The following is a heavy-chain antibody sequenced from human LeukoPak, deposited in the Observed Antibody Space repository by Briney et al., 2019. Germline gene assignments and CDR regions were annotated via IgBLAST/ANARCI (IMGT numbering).Heavy chain of an antibody. CDR2: IIPTFGTA. Sequence: SVKVSCRASGGTFSSYAISWARQAPGQGLEWMGGIIPTFGTANYAQKFQGRVTITTDESTSTAYMELSSLRSEDTAVYYCARGPPWGDYVPFGYYFDYWGQGTLVTVSS. CDR3: ARGPPWGDYVPFGYYFDY. CDR1: GGTFSSYA. D-gene: IGHD4-17*01. V-gene: IGHV1-69*05. J-gene: IGHJ4*02.